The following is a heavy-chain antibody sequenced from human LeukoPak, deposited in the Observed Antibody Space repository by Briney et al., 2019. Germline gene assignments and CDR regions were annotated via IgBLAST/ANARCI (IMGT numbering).Heavy chain of an antibody. CDR1: GYTFTSYG. J-gene: IGHJ6*03. CDR3: ARGSYRSGWITTRYYYYYMDV. V-gene: IGHV1-18*01. CDR2: ISAYNGNT. D-gene: IGHD6-19*01. Sequence: ASVKVSCKASGYTFTSYGISWVRQAPGQGLEWMGWISAYNGNTNYAQKLQGRVTMTTDTSTSTAYMELRSLRSNDTAVYYCARGSYRSGWITTRYYYYYMDVWGKGTTVTVSS.